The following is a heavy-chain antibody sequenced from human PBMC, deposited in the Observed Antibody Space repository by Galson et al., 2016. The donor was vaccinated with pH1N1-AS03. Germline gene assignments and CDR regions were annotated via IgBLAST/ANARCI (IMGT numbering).Heavy chain of an antibody. V-gene: IGHV3-30-3*01. CDR2: IAKDGTTK. Sequence: SLRLSCAASGFDFRSYSMHWVRQAPGKGLEWGAVIAKDGTTKFDADFVKGRLTISRDNSRNTLYLEMSRLTPEDTAVYYCAREGTGIVRSYRGSLDSWGQGTLVTVTS. D-gene: IGHD3-10*01. J-gene: IGHJ4*02. CDR3: AREGTGIVRSYRGSLDS. CDR1: GFDFRSYS.